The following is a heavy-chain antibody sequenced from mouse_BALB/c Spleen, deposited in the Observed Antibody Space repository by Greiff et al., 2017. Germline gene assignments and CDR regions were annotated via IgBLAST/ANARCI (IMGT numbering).Heavy chain of an antibody. V-gene: IGHV14-3*02. J-gene: IGHJ3*01. CDR2: IDPANGNT. Sequence: VQLKESGAELVKPGASVKLSCTASGFNIKDTDMHWVKQRPEQGLEWIGRIDPANGNTKYDPKFQGKATITADTSSNTAYLQLSSLTSEDTAVYYCAITTATAWFAYWGQGTLVTVSA. CDR3: AITTATAWFAY. CDR1: GFNIKDTD. D-gene: IGHD1-2*01.